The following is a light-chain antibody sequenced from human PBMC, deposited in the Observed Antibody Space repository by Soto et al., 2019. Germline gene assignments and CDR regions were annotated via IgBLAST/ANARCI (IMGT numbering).Light chain of an antibody. CDR1: QSVGNS. V-gene: IGKV3D-15*01. CDR2: GAS. J-gene: IGKJ4*01. CDR3: QQYINWPLT. Sequence: EMMMTQSPVTLSVSPGERATLSCRASQSVGNSLAWYQQKPGQAPRLLISGASTRATGIPARFSGSGSGTEFTLTISSLQSEDSAVYYCQQYINWPLTFGGGTKVEIK.